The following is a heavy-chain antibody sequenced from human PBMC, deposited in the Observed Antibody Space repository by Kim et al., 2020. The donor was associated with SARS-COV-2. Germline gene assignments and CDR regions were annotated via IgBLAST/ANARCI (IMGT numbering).Heavy chain of an antibody. CDR3: TSWIQPTDY. CDR2: IRGKANSYAT. D-gene: IGHD5-18*01. Sequence: GGSLRLSCAASGFTFSGSAIQWIRHASGKGLEWVGRIRGKANSYATAYAASVKGRFTISRDDSKNTAYLQMNSLKTEDTAVYYCTSWIQPTDYWGQGTLVTVSS. V-gene: IGHV3-73*01. CDR1: GFTFSGSA. J-gene: IGHJ4*02.